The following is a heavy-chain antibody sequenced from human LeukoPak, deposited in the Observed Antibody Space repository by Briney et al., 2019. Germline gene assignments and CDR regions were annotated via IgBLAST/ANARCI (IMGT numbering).Heavy chain of an antibody. D-gene: IGHD3-22*01. CDR2: IYTSGST. V-gene: IGHV4-61*02. J-gene: IGHJ5*02. Sequence: SQTLSLTCTVSGGSISSGSYYWSWIRQPAGKGLEWIGRIYTSGSTNYNPSLKSRVTISVDTSKNQFSLKLSSVTAADTAVYYCARGCRHYYDSSGSRNWFDPWGQGTLVTVSS. CDR1: GGSISSGSYY. CDR3: ARGCRHYYDSSGSRNWFDP.